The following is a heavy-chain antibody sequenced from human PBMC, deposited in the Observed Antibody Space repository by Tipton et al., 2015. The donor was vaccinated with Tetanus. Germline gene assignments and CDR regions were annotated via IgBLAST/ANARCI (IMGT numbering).Heavy chain of an antibody. D-gene: IGHD3-9*01. CDR3: AASILLSRTDHLDS. V-gene: IGHV3-7*01. CDR2: IKEDESEE. Sequence: SLRLSCAASGFTFNNYWMSWLRQAPGKGLEWVAHIKEDESEEYYVDSVKGRFTISRDNAEHSLYLQMNSLRAEDTAVYYCAASILLSRTDHLDSWGQGTLVTVSS. CDR1: GFTFNNYW. J-gene: IGHJ5*01.